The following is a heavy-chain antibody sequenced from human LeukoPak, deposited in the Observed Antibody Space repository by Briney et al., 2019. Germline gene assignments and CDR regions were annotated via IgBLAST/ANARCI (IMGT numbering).Heavy chain of an antibody. D-gene: IGHD6-13*01. CDR3: AKEARLSSSRYPYYFDY. J-gene: IGHJ4*02. V-gene: IGHV3-30*02. Sequence: GGSLRLSCAASGFTFSSYGMHWVRQAPGKGLEWVAVIWYNGSNKYYADSVKGRFTISRDNSKNTLYLQMNSLRAEDTAVYYCAKEARLSSSRYPYYFDYWGQGTLVTVSS. CDR2: IWYNGSNK. CDR1: GFTFSSYG.